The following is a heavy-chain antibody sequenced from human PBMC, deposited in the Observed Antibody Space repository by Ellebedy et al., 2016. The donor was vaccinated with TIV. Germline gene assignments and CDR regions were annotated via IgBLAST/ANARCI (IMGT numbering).Heavy chain of an antibody. Sequence: AASVKVSCKASGYSFVSYYLHWVRQAPGQGLEWMGIIDPRGGRIDNAQKFKDRVIMSRDKSTNTVYMELSSLRSEDTAIYYCARADEGDPLDYWGQGTLVTVSS. J-gene: IGHJ4*02. CDR1: GYSFVSYY. CDR2: IDPRGGRI. CDR3: ARADEGDPLDY. V-gene: IGHV1-46*01. D-gene: IGHD3-10*01.